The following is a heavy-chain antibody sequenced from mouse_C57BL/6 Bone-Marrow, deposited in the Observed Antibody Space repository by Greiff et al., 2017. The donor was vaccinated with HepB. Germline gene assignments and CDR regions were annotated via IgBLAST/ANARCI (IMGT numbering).Heavy chain of an antibody. V-gene: IGHV14-4*01. J-gene: IGHJ3*01. D-gene: IGHD5-1*01. CDR1: GFNIKDDY. Sequence: EVKLMESWAELVRPGASVKLSCTASGFNIKDDYMHWVKQRPEQGLEWIGWIDPENGDTEYASKFQGKATITADTSSNTAYLQLSSLTSEDTAVYYCTTTYTWFAYWGQGTLVTVSA. CDR2: IDPENGDT. CDR3: TTTYTWFAY.